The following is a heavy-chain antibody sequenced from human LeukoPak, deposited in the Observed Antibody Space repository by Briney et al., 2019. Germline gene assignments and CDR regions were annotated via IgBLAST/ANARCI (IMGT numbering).Heavy chain of an antibody. CDR3: ARDIGYCSSTSCGGFDY. V-gene: IGHV3-13*01. J-gene: IGHJ4*02. CDR1: GFTFSSYD. D-gene: IGHD2-2*03. Sequence: GGSLRLSCAASGFTFSSYDMHWVRQATGKGLEWVSAIGTAGDTYYPGSVKGRFTISRENAKNSLYLQMNSLRAGDTAVYYCARDIGYCSSTSCGGFDYWGQGTLVTVSS. CDR2: IGTAGDT.